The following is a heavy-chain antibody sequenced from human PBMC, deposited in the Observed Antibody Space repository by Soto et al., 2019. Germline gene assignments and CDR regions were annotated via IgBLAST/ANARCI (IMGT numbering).Heavy chain of an antibody. Sequence: GGSLRLSCAASGFTFSSYGMHWVRQAPGKGLEWVAVIWYDGSNKYYADSVKGRFTISRDNSKNTLYLQMNSLRAEDTAVYYCARDAYGGKYYYYYGMDVWGQGTTVTVSS. CDR3: ARDAYGGKYYYYYGMDV. CDR2: IWYDGSNK. J-gene: IGHJ6*02. CDR1: GFTFSSYG. D-gene: IGHD4-17*01. V-gene: IGHV3-33*01.